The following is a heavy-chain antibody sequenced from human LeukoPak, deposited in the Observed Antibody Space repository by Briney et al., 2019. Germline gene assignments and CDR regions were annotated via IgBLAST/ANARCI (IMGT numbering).Heavy chain of an antibody. J-gene: IGHJ4*02. D-gene: IGHD4-17*01. CDR2: IYYSGST. CDR3: ARLYSYGDHHIDY. CDR1: GGSISSSSHY. V-gene: IGHV4-39*01. Sequence: KSSETLSLTCTVSGGSISSSSHYCGWIRQPPGKGLEWIGRIYYSGSTYYNPPLKGRVTISVDTSKNQFSLKLSSVTAADTAVYYCARLYSYGDHHIDYWGQGTLVTVSS.